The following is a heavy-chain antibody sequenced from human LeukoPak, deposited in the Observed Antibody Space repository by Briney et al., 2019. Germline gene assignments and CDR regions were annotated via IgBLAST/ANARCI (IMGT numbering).Heavy chain of an antibody. CDR3: ARHRSGGYTLDY. D-gene: IGHD2-15*01. CDR2: IYHAGST. J-gene: IGHJ4*02. Sequence: SHTLSLTRSLSGSSISTGYFWAWIPQPPGKGLEWIGCIYHAGSTYYNPSLKSRVTISVDTSKNQFSLKLSSVTVADTAVYYCARHRSGGYTLDYWGQGTLVTVSS. CDR1: GSSISTGYF. V-gene: IGHV4-38-2*01.